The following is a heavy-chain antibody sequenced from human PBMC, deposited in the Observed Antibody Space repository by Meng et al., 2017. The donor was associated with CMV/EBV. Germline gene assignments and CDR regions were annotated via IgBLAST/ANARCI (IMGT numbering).Heavy chain of an antibody. Sequence: ASGFTFSTYAMTWVRQAPGKGLEWASTIANGGATPYYPDSVQGRFTISRDNSKNTLYLQMNSLRAEDTAIYYCAKSRGAFMGASDFWGQGTLVTVSS. CDR3: AKSRGAFMGASDF. CDR1: GFTFSTYA. D-gene: IGHD1-26*01. V-gene: IGHV3-23*01. J-gene: IGHJ4*02. CDR2: IANGGATP.